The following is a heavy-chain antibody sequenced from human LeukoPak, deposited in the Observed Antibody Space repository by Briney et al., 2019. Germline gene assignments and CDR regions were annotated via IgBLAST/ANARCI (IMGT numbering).Heavy chain of an antibody. Sequence: SETLSLTYTVSGGSISSSSYYWGWIRQPPGKGLEWIGSIYYSGSTYYNPSLKSRVTISVDTSKNQFSLKLSSVTAADTAVYYCARRNAGVYYFDYWGQGTLVTVSS. J-gene: IGHJ4*02. CDR2: IYYSGST. CDR1: GGSISSSSYY. V-gene: IGHV4-39*01. CDR3: ARRNAGVYYFDY.